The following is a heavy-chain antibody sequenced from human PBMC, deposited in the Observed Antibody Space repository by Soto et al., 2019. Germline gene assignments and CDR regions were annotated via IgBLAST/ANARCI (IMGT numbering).Heavy chain of an antibody. Sequence: QVQLVQSGAEVKKPGSSVKVSCKASGGTFSSYTVSWVRQAPGQGLEWMGRIVPILGVPNYAQRFQGRVTITADKGTNTAYMELSSLRSADTAVYYCARDRYAYGSGRTIDYWGQGTLVTVSS. D-gene: IGHD3-10*01. CDR1: GGTFSSYT. CDR3: ARDRYAYGSGRTIDY. V-gene: IGHV1-69*08. CDR2: IVPILGVP. J-gene: IGHJ4*02.